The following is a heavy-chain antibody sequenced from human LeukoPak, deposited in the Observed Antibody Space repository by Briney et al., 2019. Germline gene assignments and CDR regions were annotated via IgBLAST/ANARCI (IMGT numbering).Heavy chain of an antibody. J-gene: IGHJ3*02. CDR2: IYYSGST. CDR1: GGSISSSSYY. V-gene: IGHV4-39*07. CDR3: ARGRRGPARAFDI. D-gene: IGHD1-14*01. Sequence: SETLSLTCTVSGGSISSSSYYWGWIRQPPGKGLEWIGSIYYSGSTNYNPSLKSRVTISVDTSKNQFSLKLSSVTAADTAVYYCARGRRGPARAFDIWGQGTMVTVSS.